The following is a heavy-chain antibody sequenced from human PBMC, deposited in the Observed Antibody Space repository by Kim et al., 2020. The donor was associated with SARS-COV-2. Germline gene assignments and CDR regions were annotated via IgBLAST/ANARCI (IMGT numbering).Heavy chain of an antibody. J-gene: IGHJ4*02. V-gene: IGHV1-69*01. CDR3: ARDEPVNYYDSSGYGFDY. D-gene: IGHD3-22*01. Sequence: QGRVTITADESTSTAYMELSSLRSEDTAVYYCARDEPVNYYDSSGYGFDYWGQGTLVTVSS.